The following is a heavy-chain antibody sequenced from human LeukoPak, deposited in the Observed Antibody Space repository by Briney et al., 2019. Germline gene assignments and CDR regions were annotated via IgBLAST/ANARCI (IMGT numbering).Heavy chain of an antibody. D-gene: IGHD3-22*01. Sequence: GGSLRLSCAASGFTFSSYSMNWVRQAPGKGLEWVSYIEYSSSSIYYADSVKGRFTISRDNAKNSLYLQMNSLRAEDTAVYYCARSTYYYDSSGYYYASFYFDYWGQGTLVTVSS. CDR3: ARSTYYYDSSGYYYASFYFDY. CDR2: IEYSSSSI. CDR1: GFTFSSYS. J-gene: IGHJ4*02. V-gene: IGHV3-48*01.